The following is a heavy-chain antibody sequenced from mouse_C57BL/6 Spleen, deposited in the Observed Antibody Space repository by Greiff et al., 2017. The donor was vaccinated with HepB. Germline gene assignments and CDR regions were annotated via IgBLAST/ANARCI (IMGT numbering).Heavy chain of an antibody. CDR3: ASSYDGYYWYFDV. V-gene: IGHV1-82*01. D-gene: IGHD2-3*01. CDR1: GYAFSSSW. J-gene: IGHJ1*03. CDR2: IYPGDGDT. Sequence: QVQLQQSGPELVKPGASVKISCKASGYAFSSSWMNWVKQRPGKGLEWIGRIYPGDGDTNYNGKFKGKATLTADKSSSTAYMQLSSLTSEDSAVYFCASSYDGYYWYFDVWGTGTTVTVSS.